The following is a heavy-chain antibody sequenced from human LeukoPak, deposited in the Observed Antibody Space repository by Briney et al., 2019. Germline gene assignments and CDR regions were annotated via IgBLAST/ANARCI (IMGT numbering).Heavy chain of an antibody. Sequence: GRSLRLSCAASGFTFSSYGMHWVRQAPGKGLEWVAVIWYDESNKYYADSVKGRFTISRDNSKNTLYLQMNSLRAEDTAVYYCARPRYYYDSSGYYAEYFQHWGQGTLVTVSS. CDR2: IWYDESNK. CDR3: ARPRYYYDSSGYYAEYFQH. CDR1: GFTFSSYG. J-gene: IGHJ1*01. D-gene: IGHD3-22*01. V-gene: IGHV3-33*01.